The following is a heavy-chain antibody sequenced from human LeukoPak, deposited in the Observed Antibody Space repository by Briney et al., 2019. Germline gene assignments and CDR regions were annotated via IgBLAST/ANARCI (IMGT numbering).Heavy chain of an antibody. V-gene: IGHV1-3*01. CDR3: ARDLRSTSWFPYYGMDV. CDR2: INAGNGNT. J-gene: IGHJ6*02. D-gene: IGHD2-2*01. CDR1: GYTFNSYA. Sequence: GASVKVSCKASGYTFNSYAMLWVRQAPGQRLECMGWINAGNGNTKYSQKFQGRVTITRDTSASTAYMELSSLRSEDTAVYYCARDLRSTSWFPYYGMDVWGQGTTVTVSS.